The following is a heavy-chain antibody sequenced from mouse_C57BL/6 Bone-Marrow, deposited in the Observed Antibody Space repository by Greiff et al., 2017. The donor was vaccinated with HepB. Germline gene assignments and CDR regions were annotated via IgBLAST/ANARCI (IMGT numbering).Heavy chain of an antibody. CDR3: AIPPHYYGSSRFAY. D-gene: IGHD1-1*01. Sequence: QVQLQQPGAELVKPGASVKMSCKASGYTFTSYWITWVKQRPGQGLEWIGDIYPGSGSTNYKEKFKSKATLTVDTSSSTAYMQLSSLTSEDSAVYYCAIPPHYYGSSRFAYWGQGTLVTVSA. CDR2: IYPGSGST. J-gene: IGHJ3*01. V-gene: IGHV1-55*01. CDR1: GYTFTSYW.